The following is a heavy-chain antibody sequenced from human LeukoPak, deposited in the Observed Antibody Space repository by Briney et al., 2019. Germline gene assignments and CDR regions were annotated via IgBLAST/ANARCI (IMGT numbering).Heavy chain of an antibody. J-gene: IGHJ4*02. CDR2: IRSNGDDI. Sequence: PGGSLRLSCAASGFIFRHYTMTWVRQAPGKGLEWVSHIRSNGDDIRYADFVEGRFIISRDDAKNSLFLQMNSLRAEDTAVYYCARMGNPATVTTDYWGQGTLVTVSS. CDR1: GFIFRHYT. CDR3: ARMGNPATVTTDY. V-gene: IGHV3-21*05. D-gene: IGHD4-17*01.